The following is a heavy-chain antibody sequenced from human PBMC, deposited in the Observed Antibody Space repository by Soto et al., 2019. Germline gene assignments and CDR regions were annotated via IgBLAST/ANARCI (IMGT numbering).Heavy chain of an antibody. Sequence: QVQLVQSGAEVKKPGASVKVSCKASGYTFTSYDINWVRQATGQGREWMGWMNPNSGNTGYAQKFQGRVTMTRNTSLSTAYMRLGSLRSEDTAVYYCAREEVAARVDVWGQGTTVSVSS. J-gene: IGHJ6*02. CDR3: AREEVAARVDV. D-gene: IGHD2-15*01. CDR1: GYTFTSYD. CDR2: MNPNSGNT. V-gene: IGHV1-8*01.